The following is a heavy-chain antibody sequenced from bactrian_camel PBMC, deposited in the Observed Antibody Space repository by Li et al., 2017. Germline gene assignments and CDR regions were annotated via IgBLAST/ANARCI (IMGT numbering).Heavy chain of an antibody. Sequence: VQLVESGGGLVQAGGSLRLSCATSGFKQNTAFMRWVRQAPGKEREGVARIATGSGNTYYADSVKGRFTTSRENAKNTMYLQMNSLKPEDTAMYYCKRGTIKGQGTQVTVS. V-gene: IGHV3S40*01. D-gene: IGHD2*01. J-gene: IGHJ4*01. CDR1: GFKQNTAF. CDR2: IATGSGNT.